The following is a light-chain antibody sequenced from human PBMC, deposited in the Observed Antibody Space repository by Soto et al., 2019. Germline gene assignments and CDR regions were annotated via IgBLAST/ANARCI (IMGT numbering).Light chain of an antibody. Sequence: QSVLTQPPSASGSLGQSVTISCTGTSSDVGGYNYVSWYQQHPGKAPKLLIYEVRERPSGVPDRFSGSKSGNTASLTVSGLQAEDEADYYCRSYAGSDTFVFGTGTRSPS. J-gene: IGLJ1*01. CDR1: SSDVGGYNY. CDR2: EVR. V-gene: IGLV2-8*01. CDR3: RSYAGSDTFV.